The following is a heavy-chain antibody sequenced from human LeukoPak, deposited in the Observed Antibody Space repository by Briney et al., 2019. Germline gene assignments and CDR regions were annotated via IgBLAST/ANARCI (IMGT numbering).Heavy chain of an antibody. J-gene: IGHJ5*02. D-gene: IGHD2-2*01. CDR2: ISADGDNK. CDR3: ARLRCDSAGCDPNWFAA. CDR1: GFPFSSSA. V-gene: IGHV3-23*01. Sequence: GGTLRLSCAVSGFPFSSSAMTWVRQPPGKGLEWIATISADGDNKYYAESVRRRSTIHRDIHNNTLYLERNSQSGEHTAGYHCARLRCDSAGCDPNWFAAWGQGT.